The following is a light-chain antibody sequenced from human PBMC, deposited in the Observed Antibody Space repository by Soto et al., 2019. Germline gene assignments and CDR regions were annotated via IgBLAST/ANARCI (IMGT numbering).Light chain of an antibody. Sequence: QSAPTKPAPGVGSPWPAVHLSSTWNNTKIGGYNYVSWYQQHPGKAPKLVIYDVSSRPSGISNRFSGSKSGFTASLTISGLQAADDAHYYCSSYRAYRTLEVFGTGTKVTVL. J-gene: IGLJ1*01. CDR2: DVS. V-gene: IGLV2-14*01. CDR1: NTKIGGYNY. CDR3: SSYRAYRTLEV.